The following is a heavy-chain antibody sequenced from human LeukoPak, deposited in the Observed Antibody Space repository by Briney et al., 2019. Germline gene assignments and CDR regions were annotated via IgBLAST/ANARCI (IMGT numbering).Heavy chain of an antibody. D-gene: IGHD3-10*01. V-gene: IGHV3-21*01. CDR3: ARDRVWFGDEDYYGMDV. CDR2: ISSSSSYI. CDR1: GFTFSSYS. Sequence: GGSLRLSCAASGFTFSSYSMNWVRQASGKGLEWVSSISSSSSYIYYADSVKGRFTISRDNAKNSLYLQMNSLRAEDTAVYYCARDRVWFGDEDYYGMDVWGQGTTVTVSS. J-gene: IGHJ6*02.